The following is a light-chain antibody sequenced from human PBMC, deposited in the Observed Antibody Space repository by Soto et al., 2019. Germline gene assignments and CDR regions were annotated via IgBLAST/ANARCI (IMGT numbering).Light chain of an antibody. Sequence: EIMMTQSPATLSVSPGERATLSCRASQSVSSNLAWYQQKPGQAPRLLIYGASTRATGIPARFSGSGSGTEFTLTISSLQSQDFAVYYCQQYNNWLRTFGQGTKLEIK. CDR2: GAS. CDR1: QSVSSN. V-gene: IGKV3-15*01. CDR3: QQYNNWLRT. J-gene: IGKJ2*01.